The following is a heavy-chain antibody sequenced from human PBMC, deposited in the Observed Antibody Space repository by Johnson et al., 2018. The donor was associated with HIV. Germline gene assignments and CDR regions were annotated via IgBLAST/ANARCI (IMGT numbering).Heavy chain of an antibody. D-gene: IGHD1-1*01. Sequence: QVQLVESGGGVVQPGRSLRLSCAASGFTFSSYGMHWVRQAPGKGLEWVAVISYDGSNTYYADSVKGRFTISRDNSKNTLYLQMNSLRAEDTAVYYCASRYTVDAFDIWGQGTMVTVSS. CDR1: GFTFSSYG. J-gene: IGHJ3*02. V-gene: IGHV3-30*03. CDR2: ISYDGSNT. CDR3: ASRYTVDAFDI.